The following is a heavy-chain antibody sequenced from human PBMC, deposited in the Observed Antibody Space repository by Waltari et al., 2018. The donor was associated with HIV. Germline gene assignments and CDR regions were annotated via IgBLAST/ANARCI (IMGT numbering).Heavy chain of an antibody. V-gene: IGHV4-34*01. CDR2: INHSGSP. Sequence: QVQLQQWGAGLLKPSETLSLTCAVYGGSFSAYYWSWIRQPPGKGLEWIGEINHSGSPNYNRSLKSRGTISVDTSKNQFSLKLSSVTSADTALYYCARGPTGVFDYWGQGTLVTVSS. CDR1: GGSFSAYY. J-gene: IGHJ4*02. CDR3: ARGPTGVFDY. D-gene: IGHD1-1*01.